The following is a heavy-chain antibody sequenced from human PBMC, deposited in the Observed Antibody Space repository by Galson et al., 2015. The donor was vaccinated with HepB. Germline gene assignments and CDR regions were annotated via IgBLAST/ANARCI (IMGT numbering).Heavy chain of an antibody. V-gene: IGHV3-23*01. J-gene: IGHJ4*02. Sequence: SLRLSCAASRFTVSSYSMSWFRQAPGKGLEWVSAISGSGTSTYYADSVEDRFTISRDNSKNTLYLQMISLRAEDTAVYYCAGVTLRYNAYWGQGTLVTVSS. CDR2: ISGSGTST. D-gene: IGHD3-9*01. CDR3: AGVTLRYNAY. CDR1: RFTVSSYS.